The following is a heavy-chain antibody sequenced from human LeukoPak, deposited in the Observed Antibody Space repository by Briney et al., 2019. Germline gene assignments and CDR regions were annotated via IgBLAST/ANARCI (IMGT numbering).Heavy chain of an antibody. CDR1: GFTFSSYG. CDR2: ISYDGSNK. J-gene: IGHJ4*02. CDR3: AKDQSIAARFFHY. V-gene: IGHV3-30*18. D-gene: IGHD6-6*01. Sequence: PGRSLRLSCAASGFTFSSYGMHWVRQAPGKGLEWVAVISYDGSNKYYADSVKGRFTISRDNSKNTLYLQMNGLRAEDTAVYYCAKDQSIAARFFHYWGQGTLDTVSS.